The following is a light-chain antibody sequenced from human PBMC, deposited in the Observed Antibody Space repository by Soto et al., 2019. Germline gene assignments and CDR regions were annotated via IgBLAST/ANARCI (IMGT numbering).Light chain of an antibody. CDR2: GNS. Sequence: QAVVTQPPSVSGAPGQRVTISCTGSSSNIGAGYDVHWYQQLPGTAPKLLIYGNSNRPSGVPDRFSGSKSGTSASLAITGLQAEDEADYYCQSYYSSLSGWVVGGGTKLTVL. J-gene: IGLJ3*02. CDR1: SSNIGAGYD. CDR3: QSYYSSLSGWV. V-gene: IGLV1-40*01.